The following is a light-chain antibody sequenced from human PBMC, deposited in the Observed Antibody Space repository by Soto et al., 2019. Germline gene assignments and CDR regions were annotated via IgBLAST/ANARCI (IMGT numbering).Light chain of an antibody. J-gene: IGKJ5*01. V-gene: IGKV3-11*01. CDR3: QQGGT. CDR1: QSVNSY. CDR2: DAS. Sequence: EIVLTQSPATLSLSPGERATLSCRASQSVNSYLAWYQQKPGQAPRLLIYDASNRATGIPARFSGSGSRTDFTLTISSLETKDFAVYYCQQGGTFGQGTRLEIK.